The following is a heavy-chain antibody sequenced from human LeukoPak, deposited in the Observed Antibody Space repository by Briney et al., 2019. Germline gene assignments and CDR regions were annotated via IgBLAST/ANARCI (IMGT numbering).Heavy chain of an antibody. D-gene: IGHD6-13*01. J-gene: IGHJ1*01. Sequence: ASVKVSCKASGYTFTSYGISWVRQATGQGLEWMGWMNPNSGNTGYAQKFQGRVTMTRNTSISTAYMELSSLRSEDTAVYYCARLIRPRYSSSWYLHFQHWGQGTLVAVSS. CDR3: ARLIRPRYSSSWYLHFQH. CDR1: GYTFTSYG. V-gene: IGHV1-8*02. CDR2: MNPNSGNT.